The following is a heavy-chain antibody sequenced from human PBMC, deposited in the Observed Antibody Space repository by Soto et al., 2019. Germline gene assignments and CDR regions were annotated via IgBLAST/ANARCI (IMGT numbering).Heavy chain of an antibody. Sequence: SETLSLTCRVSGGSMRNYFCTWIRQPPGKGLEWIGYIHYSGTTSFFPSYNPSLRSRVTISEDTSKNQFSLKLLSVTTADTAVYFCAAGEASSRNLAPYYLDFWGQGTLVTVS. CDR3: AAGEASSRNLAPYYLDF. D-gene: IGHD6-13*01. CDR2: IHYSGTT. V-gene: IGHV4-59*01. J-gene: IGHJ4*02. CDR1: GGSMRNYF.